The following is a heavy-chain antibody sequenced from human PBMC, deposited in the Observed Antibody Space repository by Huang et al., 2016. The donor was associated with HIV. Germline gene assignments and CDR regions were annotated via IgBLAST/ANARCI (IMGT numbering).Heavy chain of an antibody. V-gene: IGHV3-21*01. CDR1: GFTFSSYS. J-gene: IGHJ4*02. CDR2: ISSSSSYI. CDR3: ASEIAAASIDY. Sequence: EVQLVESGGGLVKPGGSLRLSCAASGFTFSSYSMNWVRQGPGKGLEWVLSISSSSSYIYYADSVKGRFTISRDNAKNSLYLQMNSLRAEDTAVYYCASEIAAASIDYWGQGTLVTVSS. D-gene: IGHD6-13*01.